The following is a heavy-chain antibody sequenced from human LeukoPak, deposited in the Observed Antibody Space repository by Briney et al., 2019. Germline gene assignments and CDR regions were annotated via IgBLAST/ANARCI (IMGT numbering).Heavy chain of an antibody. D-gene: IGHD2-2*01. V-gene: IGHV3-23*01. Sequence: PGGSLRLSCVASGFTFSSYAMNWVRQAPGKGLEWVSVISGSGGGIYYADSVKGRFTISRDNSKNTLYLQMNSLRAEDTAVYYCAKIQYCSSTSCEEGDYWGQGTLVTVSS. J-gene: IGHJ4*02. CDR3: AKIQYCSSTSCEEGDY. CDR1: GFTFSSYA. CDR2: ISGSGGGI.